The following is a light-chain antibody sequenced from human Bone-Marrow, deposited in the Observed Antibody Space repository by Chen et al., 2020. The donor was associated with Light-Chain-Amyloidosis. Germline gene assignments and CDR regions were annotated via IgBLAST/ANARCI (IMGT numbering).Light chain of an antibody. CDR1: HSVSSN. CDR2: VAS. CDR3: QQYNNWPKT. Sequence: EIVMTQSPATLSVSPGERATLSCRASHSVSSNLAWYQQKPGQAPRLLIYVASTRATGIQARFSGSGSVTEFTLTISSLQSEDFAVYNCQQYNNWPKTFGQGTKVEIK. J-gene: IGKJ1*01. V-gene: IGKV3-15*01.